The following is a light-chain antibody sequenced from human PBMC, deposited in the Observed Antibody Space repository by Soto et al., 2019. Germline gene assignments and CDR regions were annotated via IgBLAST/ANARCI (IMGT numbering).Light chain of an antibody. CDR1: SSDVGGYNY. CDR2: DVN. Sequence: QSLLTQPASVSGSPGQSITISCTGTSSDVGGYNYVSWYQQLPGKAPKLMIYDVNNRPSGVSNRFSGSKSGNTASLTISGLQAEDEADYYCSSYTGSSTFAFGTGTKVTVL. V-gene: IGLV2-14*01. J-gene: IGLJ1*01. CDR3: SSYTGSSTFA.